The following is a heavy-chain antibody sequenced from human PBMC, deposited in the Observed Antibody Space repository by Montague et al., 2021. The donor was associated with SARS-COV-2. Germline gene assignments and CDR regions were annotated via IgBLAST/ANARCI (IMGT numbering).Heavy chain of an antibody. D-gene: IGHD3-3*01. V-gene: IGHV4-34*01. J-gene: IGHJ3*01. CDR1: SGSISAFY. CDR3: ARGQVTISGVFIFIPAAGHLDG. Sequence: SETLSLTCAVYSGSISAFYWTWIRHFPAKGLEWFGEINHTASATYYPSLNGRVILSTDTSKYHFSLKLQSVIPADTGVYYCARGQVTISGVFIFIPAAGHLDGWGQGTSVTVSS. CDR2: INHTASA.